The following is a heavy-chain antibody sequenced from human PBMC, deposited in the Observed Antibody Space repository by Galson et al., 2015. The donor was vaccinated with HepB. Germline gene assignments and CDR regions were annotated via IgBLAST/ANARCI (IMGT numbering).Heavy chain of an antibody. J-gene: IGHJ4*02. Sequence: QSGAEVKKPGESLKISCRGSGYSSTGYWMGWVRQLRGKGLEWMGFINADTSEKKYRPSFQGQVTIAADKSTYTSHLQWSSLTASDTDMYFCARGHGSAWAFCGQGTLVTVSS. CDR2: INADTSEK. V-gene: IGHV5-51*01. D-gene: IGHD6-19*01. CDR3: ARGHGSAWAF. CDR1: GYSSTGYW.